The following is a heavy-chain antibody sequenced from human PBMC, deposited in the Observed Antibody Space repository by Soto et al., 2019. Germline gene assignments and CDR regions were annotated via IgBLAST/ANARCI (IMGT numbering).Heavy chain of an antibody. J-gene: IGHJ4*02. CDR1: GGSISSGGYS. CDR3: AKGSGNSPPPYNWPDY. CDR2: IYHSGST. D-gene: IGHD1-20*01. V-gene: IGHV4-30-2*01. Sequence: SETLSLTCAVSGGSISSGGYSWRWIRQPPGKGLEWIGYIYHSGSTYYNPSLKSRVTISVDNSKNTLYLQMNSLRAEDTAVYYCAKGSGNSPPPYNWPDYWGQGTLVTVSS.